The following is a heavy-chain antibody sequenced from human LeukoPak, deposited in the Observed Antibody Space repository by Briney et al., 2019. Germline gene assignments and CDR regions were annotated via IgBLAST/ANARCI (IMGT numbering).Heavy chain of an antibody. J-gene: IGHJ4*02. Sequence: GGSLRLSCAASGFSISGRYMDWVRQAPGKGLEWVGRVRNKPNGYTTDYGTSVKGRFTISRDDSKNSLYLQMNSLTSEDTAVYYCTRVRHGDYFDYWGQGTLVSVSS. CDR2: VRNKPNGYTT. D-gene: IGHD4-17*01. V-gene: IGHV3-72*01. CDR3: TRVRHGDYFDY. CDR1: GFSISGRY.